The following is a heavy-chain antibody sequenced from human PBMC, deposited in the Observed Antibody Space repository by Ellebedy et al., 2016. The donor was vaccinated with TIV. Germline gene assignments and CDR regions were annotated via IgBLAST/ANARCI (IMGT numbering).Heavy chain of an antibody. CDR3: ARGDNSGWLLFDY. Sequence: SETLSLTCTVSGGSIRSYYWSWIRQPPGKGLEWIGYIYYSGSTNYNPSLKSRVTRSVDTSKNQFSLKLSSVTAADTAVYYCARGDNSGWLLFDYWGQGTLVTVSS. CDR2: IYYSGST. V-gene: IGHV4-59*01. J-gene: IGHJ4*02. D-gene: IGHD6-19*01. CDR1: GGSIRSYY.